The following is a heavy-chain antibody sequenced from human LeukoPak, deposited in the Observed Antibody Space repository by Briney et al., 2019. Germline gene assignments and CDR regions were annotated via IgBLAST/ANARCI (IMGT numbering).Heavy chain of an antibody. V-gene: IGHV1-2*02. J-gene: IGHJ4*02. D-gene: IGHD3-22*01. Sequence: ASVKVSCKASGYTFTGYFIHWVRQAPGQGLEWMGWINPNSGGTNYAQKFQCRVTMTRDTSISTAYMELSRLRSDVTAVYYCARDERYDSSGYPFDYWGQGTLVTVSS. CDR3: ARDERYDSSGYPFDY. CDR2: INPNSGGT. CDR1: GYTFTGYF.